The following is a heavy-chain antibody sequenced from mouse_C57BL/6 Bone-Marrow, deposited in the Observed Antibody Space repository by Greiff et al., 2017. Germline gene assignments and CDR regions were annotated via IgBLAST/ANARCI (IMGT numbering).Heavy chain of an antibody. V-gene: IGHV1-82*01. CDR2: IYPGDGDT. CDR1: GYAFSSSW. J-gene: IGHJ4*01. D-gene: IGHD1-1*01. CDR3: AREPITTVVAREAMDY. Sequence: VMLVESGPELVKPGASVKISCKASGYAFSSSWMNWVKQRPGKGLEWIGRIYPGDGDTNYNGKFKGKATLTADKSSSTAYMQLSSLTSEDSAVYFCAREPITTVVAREAMDYWGQGTSVTVSS.